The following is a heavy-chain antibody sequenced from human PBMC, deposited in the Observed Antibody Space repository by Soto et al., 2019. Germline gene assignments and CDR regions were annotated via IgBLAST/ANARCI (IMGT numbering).Heavy chain of an antibody. V-gene: IGHV1-69*01. D-gene: IGHD1-26*01. CDR3: ARAQLLGPGGWRGTLDY. CDR1: GGTFSSYA. CDR2: IIPIFGTA. J-gene: IGHJ4*02. Sequence: QVQLVQSGAEVKKPGSSVKVSCKASGGTFSSYAISWVRQAPGQGLEWMGGIIPIFGTANYAQKFQGRVTITADESTSTAYRELSSLRSEDTAVYYCARAQLLGPGGWRGTLDYWGQGTLVTVSS.